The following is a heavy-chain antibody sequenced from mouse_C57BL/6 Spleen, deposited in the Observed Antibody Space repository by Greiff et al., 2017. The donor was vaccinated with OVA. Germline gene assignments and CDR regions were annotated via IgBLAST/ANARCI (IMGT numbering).Heavy chain of an antibody. D-gene: IGHD1-1*02. J-gene: IGHJ4*01. CDR2: IDPSDSYT. V-gene: IGHV1-59*01. Sequence: QVQLQQPGAELVRPGTSVKLSCKASGYTFTSSWMHWVKQRPGQGLEWIGVIDPSDSYTNYNQKFKGKATLTVDTSSSTAYMQLSSLTSEDSAVYYCARSGGLYYYAMDYWGQGTSVTVSS. CDR3: ARSGGLYYYAMDY. CDR1: GYTFTSSW.